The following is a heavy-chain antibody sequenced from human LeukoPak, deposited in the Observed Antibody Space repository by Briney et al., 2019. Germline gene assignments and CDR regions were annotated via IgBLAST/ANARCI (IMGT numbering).Heavy chain of an antibody. CDR2: ISNSCRPI. V-gene: IGHV3-48*03. J-gene: IGHJ4*02. D-gene: IGHD6-19*01. CDR3: ARERVAVVFFDY. Sequence: GGSLRLSCAASGFTFSSYEMNWVRQAPGKGLEWVSYISNSCRPIYYADSVKGRFTISRDNAKNSLYLQMNSLGAEDTAVYYCARERVAVVFFDYWRQGTLVTLSS. CDR1: GFTFSSYE.